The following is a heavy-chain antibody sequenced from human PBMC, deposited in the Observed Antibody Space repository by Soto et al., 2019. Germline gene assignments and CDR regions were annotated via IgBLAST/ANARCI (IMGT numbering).Heavy chain of an antibody. CDR3: ARVEPDSSSSGYYYYYGMDV. J-gene: IGHJ6*02. CDR2: ISYDGSNK. CDR1: GFTFSSYA. Sequence: GGSLRLSCAASGFTFSSYAMHWVRQAPGKGLEWVAVISYDGSNKYYADSVKGRFTISRDNSKNTLYLQMNSLRAEDTAVYYCARVEPDSSSSGYYYYYGMDVWGQGTTVTVSS. D-gene: IGHD6-6*01. V-gene: IGHV3-30*04.